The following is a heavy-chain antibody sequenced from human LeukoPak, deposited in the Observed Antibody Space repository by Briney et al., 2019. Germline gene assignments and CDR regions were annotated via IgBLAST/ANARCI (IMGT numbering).Heavy chain of an antibody. Sequence: SETLSLTCTLSGRSISSYYWSCIRHPPGKGLEWIGYIYYSGSTNYNPSLKSRVTISVDTSKNQFSLKLSTVTAADTAVYYCARATQGYNWFDPWGQGTLVSVSS. CDR3: ARATQGYNWFDP. CDR1: GRSISSYY. CDR2: IYYSGST. J-gene: IGHJ5*02. V-gene: IGHV4-59*01.